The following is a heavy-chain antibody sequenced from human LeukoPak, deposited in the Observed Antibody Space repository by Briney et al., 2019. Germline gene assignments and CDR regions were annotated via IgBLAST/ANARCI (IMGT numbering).Heavy chain of an antibody. J-gene: IGHJ4*02. Sequence: SETLSLTCAVSDDSISNNRYFWAWIRQPPGKGLEWIGSINYSGRTYYNPSLKSRLTMSVDTAKRQSSLRLTSVTAADTALYYCARDIDDVGALLDFWGQGTLVTVSS. CDR3: ARDIDDVGALLDF. V-gene: IGHV4-39*07. D-gene: IGHD1-26*01. CDR2: INYSGRT. CDR1: DDSISNNRYF.